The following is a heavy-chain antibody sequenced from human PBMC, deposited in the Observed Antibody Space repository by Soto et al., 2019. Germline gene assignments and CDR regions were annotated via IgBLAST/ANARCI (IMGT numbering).Heavy chain of an antibody. CDR3: TSSPSDSGGASDA. Sequence: EVQLVESGGGLVQPGGSLKLSCAASGFTFSDSSMHWVRQASGKGLEWVGRIRSKANSYATVYAASVKGRFTISRDDSKTTAYLQMNSLKPGDTPVYYCTSSPSDSGGASDAWGKGTTVIV. V-gene: IGHV3-73*02. CDR2: IRSKANSYAT. J-gene: IGHJ6*03. CDR1: GFTFSDSS. D-gene: IGHD3-16*01.